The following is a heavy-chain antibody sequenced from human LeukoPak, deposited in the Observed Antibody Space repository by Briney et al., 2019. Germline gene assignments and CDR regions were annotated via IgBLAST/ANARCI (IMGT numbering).Heavy chain of an antibody. CDR2: IKSDGSST. CDR3: AREGIRGVEIDH. V-gene: IGHV3-74*01. J-gene: IGHJ5*02. CDR1: GFTFSSYW. Sequence: LPGGSLRLSCAASGFTFSSYWMYWVRQAPGKGLVWVSRIKSDGSSTRYADSVKGRFTISRDNAKNTLYLQMNSLRAEDTAVYYCAREGIRGVEIDHWGQGTLVTVSS. D-gene: IGHD3-10*01.